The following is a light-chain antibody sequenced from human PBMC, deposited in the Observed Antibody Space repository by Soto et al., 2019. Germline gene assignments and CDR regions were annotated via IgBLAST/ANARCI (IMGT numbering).Light chain of an antibody. J-gene: IGKJ1*01. V-gene: IGKV1-39*01. Sequence: DIQMTQSASSLSSSVGYRFTITCRASQSISSYLNWYQQKPGKAPKLLIYAASSLQSGVPSRFSGSGSGTDFTLTISSLQPEDFATYYCQQSYSTPRTFGQGTKVDIK. CDR1: QSISSY. CDR3: QQSYSTPRT. CDR2: AAS.